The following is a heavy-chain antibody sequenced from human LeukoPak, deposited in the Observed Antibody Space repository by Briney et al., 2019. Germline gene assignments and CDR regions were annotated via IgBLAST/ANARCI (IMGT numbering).Heavy chain of an antibody. CDR3: ARGGKSELGTCDF. D-gene: IGHD7-27*01. CDR1: GYTFTSYD. Sequence: GASVKVSCKASGYTFTSYDINWVRQATGQGLEWMGWMNPNSGNTGYAQKFQGRVTMTRDTSINTAYMELRSLKSDDTAVYFCARGGKSELGTCDFWGQGTLVTVSS. J-gene: IGHJ4*02. CDR2: MNPNSGNT. V-gene: IGHV1-8*01.